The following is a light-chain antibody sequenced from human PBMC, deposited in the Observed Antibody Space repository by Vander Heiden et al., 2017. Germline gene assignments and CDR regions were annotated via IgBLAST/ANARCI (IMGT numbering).Light chain of an antibody. V-gene: IGLV1-40*01. J-gene: IGLJ3*02. CDR1: SSNIGADYD. CDR2: GNN. CDR3: QSYDSSLSGSV. Sequence: QSVLTQPPSVSGAPGQRVTISCTGSSSNIGADYDVHWYQRLPGTAPKLLIYGNNNRPSGVPDRFSGSKSGTSASLAITGLQAEDEADYFCQSYDSSLSGSVFGGGTKLT.